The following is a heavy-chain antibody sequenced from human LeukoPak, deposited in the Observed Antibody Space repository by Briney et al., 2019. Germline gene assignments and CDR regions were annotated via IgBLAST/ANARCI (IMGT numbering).Heavy chain of an antibody. CDR3: ARAYGSGSYFPDY. Sequence: SETLSLTCTVSGGSISSHYWNWIRQPPGKGLEWTGFIYDSGSTNYNPSLKSRVTISVDTSKNHFSLKLSSVTAADTAVYYCARAYGSGSYFPDYWGQGTLVTVSS. J-gene: IGHJ4*02. CDR2: IYDSGST. D-gene: IGHD3-10*01. V-gene: IGHV4-59*11. CDR1: GGSISSHY.